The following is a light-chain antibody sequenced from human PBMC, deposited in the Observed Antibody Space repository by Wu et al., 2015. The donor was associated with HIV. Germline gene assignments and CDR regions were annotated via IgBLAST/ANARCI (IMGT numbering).Light chain of an antibody. CDR1: QIIATN. CDR3: QQYNDWPQT. V-gene: IGKV3-15*01. Sequence: EIVMTQSPATLSVSPGGRVTLSCRASQIIATNLAWYQQKPGQPPRLLIYDASTRATGFPARFSGGGSGTEFTLTISTLQSGDVAVYYCQQYNDWPQTFGQGDQG. CDR2: DAS. J-gene: IGKJ1*01.